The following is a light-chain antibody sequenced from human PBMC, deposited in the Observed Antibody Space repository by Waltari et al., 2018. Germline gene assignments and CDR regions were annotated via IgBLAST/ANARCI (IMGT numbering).Light chain of an antibody. V-gene: IGKV1-5*03. CDR3: QQYNNYSTT. CDR2: KAS. Sequence: DIQMTQSPSTLSASVGDRVTITCRASQSISSWWAWYQQKPGKAPKLLIYKASSLESGVPARFSGSGSGTEFTLTISSLQPDDFATYYCQQYNNYSTTFGQGTKVEIK. J-gene: IGKJ1*01. CDR1: QSISSW.